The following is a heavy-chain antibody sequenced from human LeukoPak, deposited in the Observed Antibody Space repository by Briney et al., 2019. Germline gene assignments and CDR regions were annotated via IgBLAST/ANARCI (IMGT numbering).Heavy chain of an antibody. Sequence: GGSLRLSCAASGFTFSSYGMHWVRQAPGRGLEWVAFIRFDGSNKYYADSVKGRFAISRDNAKNTLYLQMNSLRAGDTAVYYCAKYDDSSGYYPDYWGQGTLVTVSS. J-gene: IGHJ4*02. V-gene: IGHV3-30*02. CDR1: GFTFSSYG. CDR3: AKYDDSSGYYPDY. CDR2: IRFDGSNK. D-gene: IGHD3-22*01.